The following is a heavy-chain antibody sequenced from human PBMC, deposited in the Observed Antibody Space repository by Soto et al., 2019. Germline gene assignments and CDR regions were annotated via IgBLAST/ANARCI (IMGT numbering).Heavy chain of an antibody. Sequence: GGSLRLSCAASGSTFSSFAMHWVRQAPGEGLEWMAFISYDGSNKYYADSVKGRFTISRDNSKSTLYLQMNSLRAEDTAVYYCARAYYYDSSGSPLDYWGQGTLVTVSS. CDR2: ISYDGSNK. D-gene: IGHD3-22*01. J-gene: IGHJ4*02. V-gene: IGHV3-30-3*01. CDR3: ARAYYYDSSGSPLDY. CDR1: GSTFSSFA.